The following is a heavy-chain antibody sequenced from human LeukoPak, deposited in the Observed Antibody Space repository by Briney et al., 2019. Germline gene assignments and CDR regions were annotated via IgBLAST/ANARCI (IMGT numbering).Heavy chain of an antibody. CDR3: AKDIFGGDYGDYVFVY. D-gene: IGHD4-17*01. J-gene: IGHJ4*02. Sequence: PGRSLRLSCAAPGFTFSNYGMHWVRQAPGKGLEWVAVISYDGSNKYYADSVKGRFTISRDNSKNTLYLQMNSLRAEDTAVYYCAKDIFGGDYGDYVFVYWGQGTLVTVSS. CDR2: ISYDGSNK. CDR1: GFTFSNYG. V-gene: IGHV3-30*18.